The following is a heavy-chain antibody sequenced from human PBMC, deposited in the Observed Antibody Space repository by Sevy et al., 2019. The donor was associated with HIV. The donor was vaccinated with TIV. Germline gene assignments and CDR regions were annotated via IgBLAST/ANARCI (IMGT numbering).Heavy chain of an antibody. CDR3: ARDEQTYGDYDYFDY. CDR1: GFTFSSYS. D-gene: IGHD4-17*01. CDR2: ISSSSSSI. Sequence: GGSLRLSCAASGFTFSSYSMHWVRQAPGKGLEWISYISSSSSSIFYAGSVTGRFTISRDNAKKSLYLQMNSLTAEDTAVYYCARDEQTYGDYDYFDYWGQGTLVTVSS. J-gene: IGHJ4*02. V-gene: IGHV3-48*01.